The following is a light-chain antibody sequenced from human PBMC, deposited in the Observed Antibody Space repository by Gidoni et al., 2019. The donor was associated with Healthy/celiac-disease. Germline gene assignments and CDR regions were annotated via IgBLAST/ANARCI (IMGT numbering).Light chain of an antibody. V-gene: IGKV1-33*01. J-gene: IGKJ2*01. CDR3: QQNDNLPYT. Sequence: DIQMTQSPSSLSASVGDRVTITCRASQSISNYLNWYQQKPGKAPKLLIYAASNLEIGVPSRFSGGGSGTDFTFTISSLQPEDIATYYCQQNDNLPYTFGRGTKVEIK. CDR2: AAS. CDR1: QSISNY.